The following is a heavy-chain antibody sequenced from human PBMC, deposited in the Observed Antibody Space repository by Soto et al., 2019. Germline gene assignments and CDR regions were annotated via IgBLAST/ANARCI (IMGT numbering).Heavy chain of an antibody. D-gene: IGHD6-13*01. CDR1: GGSISSGGYS. J-gene: IGHJ4*02. CDR3: ARDGAAGLDY. CDR2: IYHSGST. V-gene: IGHV4-30-2*01. Sequence: SETLSLTCAVSGGSISSGGYSWSWIRQPPGKGLEWIGYIYHSGSTYYNPSLKSRVTISVDRSKNQFSLKLSSVTAADTAVYYCARDGAAGLDYWGQGTLVTVS.